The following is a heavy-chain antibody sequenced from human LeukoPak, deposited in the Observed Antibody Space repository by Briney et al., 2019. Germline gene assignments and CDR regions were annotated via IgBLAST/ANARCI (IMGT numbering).Heavy chain of an antibody. J-gene: IGHJ4*02. CDR3: AGGGSGSYYKSWVGYFDY. D-gene: IGHD3-10*01. Sequence: SVKVSCKASGGTFSSYAISWVRQAPGQGLEWMGRIIPIFGTANYAQKFQGRVTITTDESTSTAYMELSSLRSEDTAVYYCAGGGSGSYYKSWVGYFDYRGQGTLVTVSS. CDR1: GGTFSSYA. CDR2: IIPIFGTA. V-gene: IGHV1-69*05.